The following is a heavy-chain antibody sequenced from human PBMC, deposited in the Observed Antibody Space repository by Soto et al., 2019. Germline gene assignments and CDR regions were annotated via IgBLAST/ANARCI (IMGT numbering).Heavy chain of an antibody. CDR2: ISGSTSGT. J-gene: IGHJ4*02. CDR3: AIDRGFIYPFDY. V-gene: IGHV3-23*01. Sequence: EVQLLESGGGLVQPGGSLRLSCAASGFAFSSYAMSWVRQAPGKGLEWVSSISGSTSGTYYADAVKGRFTISRDNYNNTLYPQINSLRAQGTAVYYCAIDRGFIYPFDYLGQGALVTVSS. CDR1: GFAFSSYA. D-gene: IGHD3-10*01.